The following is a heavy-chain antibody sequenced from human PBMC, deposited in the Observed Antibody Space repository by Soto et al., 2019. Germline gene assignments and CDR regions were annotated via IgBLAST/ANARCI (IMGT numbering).Heavy chain of an antibody. CDR3: ARAGVSYYYYGMDV. Sequence: SVKVSCKASGGTFSSYAISWVRQAPGQGLEWVGGIIPIFGTANYAQKFQGRVTITADVSTSTAYMELSSLRSEDTAVYYCARAGVSYYYYGMDVWGQGTTVTVSS. CDR1: GGTFSSYA. CDR2: IIPIFGTA. V-gene: IGHV1-69*13. D-gene: IGHD3-10*01. J-gene: IGHJ6*02.